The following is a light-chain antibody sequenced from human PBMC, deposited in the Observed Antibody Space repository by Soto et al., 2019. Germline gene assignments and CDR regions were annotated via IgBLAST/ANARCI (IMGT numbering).Light chain of an antibody. V-gene: IGKV1-39*01. J-gene: IGKJ2*01. Sequence: DIQMTQAPSSLSASVGHRDTISYRASKSISTYLNWYQQKPGKAPKLLIYAASSLQSGVPSRFSGSGSGTDFTLTISMQQPEEFATYYCQQSYSTHTFGQGTTLEIK. CDR1: KSISTY. CDR2: AAS. CDR3: QQSYSTHT.